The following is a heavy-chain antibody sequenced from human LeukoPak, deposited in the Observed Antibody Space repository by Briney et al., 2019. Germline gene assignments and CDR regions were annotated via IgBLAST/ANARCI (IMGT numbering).Heavy chain of an antibody. CDR3: ARAGQGYCTSASCYLSLDY. Sequence: SETLSLTCTVSGGSISTYYWSWIRQPPGKGLEWIGNIYYSGSTIYNPSLKSRVTMSVDKSKNQFSLNLNSVTAADTAVYYCARAGQGYCTSASCYLSLDYWGQGTLVTVSS. J-gene: IGHJ4*02. CDR2: IYYSGST. D-gene: IGHD2-2*01. CDR1: GGSISTYY. V-gene: IGHV4-59*12.